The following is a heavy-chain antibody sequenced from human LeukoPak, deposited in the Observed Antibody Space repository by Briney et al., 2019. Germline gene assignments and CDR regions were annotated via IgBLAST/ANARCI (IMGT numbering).Heavy chain of an antibody. D-gene: IGHD3-9*01. CDR2: ISWNSGSI. CDR1: GFTFDDYA. CDR3: ARDRSRYFDSNYYFDY. Sequence: GGSLRLSCAASGFTFDDYAMHWVRQAPGKGLEWVSGISWNSGSIGYADSVKGRFTISRDNAKNSLYLQMNSLRAEDTAVYYCARDRSRYFDSNYYFDYWGQGTLVTVSS. J-gene: IGHJ4*02. V-gene: IGHV3-9*01.